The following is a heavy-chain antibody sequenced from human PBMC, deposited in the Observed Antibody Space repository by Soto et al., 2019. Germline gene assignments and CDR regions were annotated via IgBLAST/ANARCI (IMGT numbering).Heavy chain of an antibody. V-gene: IGHV3-72*01. J-gene: IGHJ6*03. CDR1: GFTFSDHY. Sequence: PGGSLRLSCAASGFTFSDHYMDWVRQAPGKGLEWVGRTRNKANSYTTEYAASVKGRFTISRDDSKNSLYLQMNSLKTEDTAVYYCARGSTHYDFWSGYYPNYYMDVWGKGTTVTVSS. CDR2: TRNKANSYTT. CDR3: ARGSTHYDFWSGYYPNYYMDV. D-gene: IGHD3-3*01.